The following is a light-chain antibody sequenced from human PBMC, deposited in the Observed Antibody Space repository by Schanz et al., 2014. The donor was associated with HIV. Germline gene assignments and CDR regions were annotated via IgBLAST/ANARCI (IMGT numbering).Light chain of an antibody. V-gene: IGLV2-11*01. CDR3: SSYAGSNNVV. CDR2: DVS. Sequence: QSALTQPRSVSGSPGQSVTISCSGTSSDVGGYDLVSWYQQHPGKAPKLMIYDVSNRPSGVSTRFSGSKSDNTASLTISGLQAEDEADYYCSSYAGSNNVVFGGGTKLTVL. J-gene: IGLJ2*01. CDR1: SSDVGGYDL.